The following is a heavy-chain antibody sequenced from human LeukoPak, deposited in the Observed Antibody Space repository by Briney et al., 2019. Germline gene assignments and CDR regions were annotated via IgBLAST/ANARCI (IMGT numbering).Heavy chain of an antibody. J-gene: IGHJ4*02. D-gene: IGHD6-19*01. CDR2: INRSGDST. CDR1: GFTFSSYA. CDR3: VKDDNSGWFPPLDF. V-gene: IGHV3-23*01. Sequence: GGSLRLSCAASGFTFSSYAMSWVRQAPGKGPEWVSGINRSGDSTSYADSVKGRFTISRDNSKNTLYLQMNSLRAEDTAVYYCVKDDNSGWFPPLDFWGQGTLVTVSS.